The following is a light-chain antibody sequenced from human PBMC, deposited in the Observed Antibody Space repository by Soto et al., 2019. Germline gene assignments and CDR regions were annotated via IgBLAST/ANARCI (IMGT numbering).Light chain of an antibody. V-gene: IGKV4-1*01. CDR3: QKYYTTLS. Sequence: DIVMTQSPDSLAVSLGERATINCKSSQSVLYNSDNKNYLAWYQQKPGQPPKLLIYWASTRDSGVPDRFSGSGYGADFTLTISSLQAEDVAVYYCQKYYTTLSFGGGTKVEIK. CDR2: WAS. J-gene: IGKJ4*01. CDR1: QSVLYNSDNKNY.